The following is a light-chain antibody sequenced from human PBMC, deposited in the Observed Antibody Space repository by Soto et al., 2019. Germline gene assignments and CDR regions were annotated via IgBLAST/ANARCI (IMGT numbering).Light chain of an antibody. V-gene: IGKV1-9*01. CDR3: QHRSNWPLT. Sequence: IHLTQSPSSLSASVGDRVTITCRASQEISGYLAWYQQTPGKAPKLLIYGVSTLQDGVSSRFSGRGSGTDFSLTISSLEPEDFAVYFCQHRSNWPLTFGGGTKVEIK. CDR1: QEISGY. J-gene: IGKJ4*01. CDR2: GVS.